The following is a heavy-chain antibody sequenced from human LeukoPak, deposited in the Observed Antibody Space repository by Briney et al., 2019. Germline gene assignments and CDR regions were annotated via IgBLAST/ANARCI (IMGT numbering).Heavy chain of an antibody. CDR1: GFTFSSYE. CDR3: ASPGTCGGDCPPYWYFDL. V-gene: IGHV3-48*03. J-gene: IGHJ2*01. Sequence: GGSLRLSCAASGFTFSSYEMNWVRQAPGKGLEWVSYISSSGSTIYYADSVKGRFTISRDNAKNSLHLQMNSLRAEDTAVYYCASPGTCGGDCPPYWYFDLWGRGTLVTVSS. CDR2: ISSSGSTI. D-gene: IGHD2-21*02.